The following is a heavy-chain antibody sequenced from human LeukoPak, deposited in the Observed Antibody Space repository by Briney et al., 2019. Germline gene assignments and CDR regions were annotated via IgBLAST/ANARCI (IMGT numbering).Heavy chain of an antibody. CDR2: IIPILGIA. CDR3: ARVXNSXSXAEXFQH. CDR1: GGTFSSYA. Sequence: GASVKVSCKASGGTFSSYAISWVRQAPGQGLEWMGRIIPILGIANYAQKFQGRVTITADKSTSTAYMELSSLRSEDTAVYYCARVXNSXSXAEXFQHWGQGTLVTVS. J-gene: IGHJ1*01. D-gene: IGHD1-26*01. V-gene: IGHV1-69*04.